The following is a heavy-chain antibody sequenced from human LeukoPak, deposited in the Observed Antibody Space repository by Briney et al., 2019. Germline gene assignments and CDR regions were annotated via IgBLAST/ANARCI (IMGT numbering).Heavy chain of an antibody. V-gene: IGHV4-4*09. CDR1: GGSISTYY. Sequence: SETLSLTCTVSGGSISTYYWSWIRQPPGKGLEWLGYIYISGNTNYNPSLESRVTISLDTSKNHFSLNLSSVTAADTAVYYCAKHDTLFGAAHYYMDVWGKGTTVTFSS. D-gene: IGHD3-3*01. CDR3: AKHDTLFGAAHYYMDV. CDR2: IYISGNT. J-gene: IGHJ6*03.